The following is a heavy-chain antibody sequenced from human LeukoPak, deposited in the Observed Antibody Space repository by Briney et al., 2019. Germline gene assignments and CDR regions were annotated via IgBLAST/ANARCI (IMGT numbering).Heavy chain of an antibody. CDR2: ISYDGSNK. V-gene: IGHV3-30*04. Sequence: GGSLRLSCAASGFTFSSYAMHWVRQAPGKGLEWVAVISYDGSNKYYADSVKGRFTISRDNSKNTLYLQMNSLRAEDTAVYYCARGVVVVVAATSNWFDPWGQGTLVTVSS. J-gene: IGHJ5*02. CDR1: GFTFSSYA. D-gene: IGHD2-15*01. CDR3: ARGVVVVVAATSNWFDP.